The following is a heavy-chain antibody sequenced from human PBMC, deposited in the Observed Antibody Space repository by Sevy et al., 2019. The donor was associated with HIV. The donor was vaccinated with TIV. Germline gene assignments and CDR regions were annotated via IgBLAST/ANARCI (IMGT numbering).Heavy chain of an antibody. V-gene: IGHV3-23*01. Sequence: GGSLRLSCAASGFTFSSYDMSWVRQAPGKGLEWVSAISCSGGRTYYADSVKGRFTISRDNSKNMLYLQMNSLRADDTAIYYCAKNWDSLWFGELSYFDYWGQGPLVTVSS. D-gene: IGHD3-10*01. CDR1: GFTFSSYD. CDR2: ISCSGGRT. J-gene: IGHJ4*02. CDR3: AKNWDSLWFGELSYFDY.